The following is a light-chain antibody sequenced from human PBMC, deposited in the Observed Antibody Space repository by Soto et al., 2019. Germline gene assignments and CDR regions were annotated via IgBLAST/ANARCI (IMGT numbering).Light chain of an antibody. J-gene: IGKJ1*01. Sequence: EIVLTQSPGTLSLSPGERATLSCRASQSVSSSYLAWYQQKPGHAPRPLIYAASRRATGIPDRFSGSGSGTDFTLTISGLEPEDFAVYYCQQYGSSPRTFGQGTKVDIK. CDR3: QQYGSSPRT. CDR1: QSVSSSY. V-gene: IGKV3-20*01. CDR2: AAS.